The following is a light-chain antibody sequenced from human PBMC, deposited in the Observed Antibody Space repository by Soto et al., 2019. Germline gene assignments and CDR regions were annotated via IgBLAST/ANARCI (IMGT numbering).Light chain of an antibody. Sequence: EIQMTQSPSTLSASVGDRLTITCRASQSISTWLAWYQQKPGKAPKLLIYDVSSLESGVPSRFSGSASGTEFTLTISSLQPDDFATYYCQQYDSYWTFGQGTKVDI. J-gene: IGKJ1*01. CDR2: DVS. CDR1: QSISTW. V-gene: IGKV1-5*01. CDR3: QQYDSYWT.